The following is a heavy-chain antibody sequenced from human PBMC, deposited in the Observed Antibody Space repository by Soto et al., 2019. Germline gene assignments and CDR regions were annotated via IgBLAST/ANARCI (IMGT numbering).Heavy chain of an antibody. CDR2: INAGNGNT. D-gene: IGHD6-13*01. CDR3: ATDLGYSSPHTSLGYYGMDV. J-gene: IGHJ6*02. CDR1: GYTFTSYA. V-gene: IGHV1-3*01. Sequence: ASVKVSCKASGYTFTSYALHWVRQAPGQRLEWMGWINAGNGNTKYSQKFQGRVTMTEDTSTDTAYMELSSLRSEDTAVYYCATDLGYSSPHTSLGYYGMDVWGQGTTVTVSS.